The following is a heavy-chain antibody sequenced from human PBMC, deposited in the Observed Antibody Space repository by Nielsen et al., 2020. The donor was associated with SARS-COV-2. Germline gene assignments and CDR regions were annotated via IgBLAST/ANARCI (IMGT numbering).Heavy chain of an antibody. D-gene: IGHD6-13*01. V-gene: IGHV1-69*06. CDR3: ARENGEQLVPYNWFDP. Sequence: SVKVSCKASGYTFTSYGISWVRQAPGQGLEWMGGIIPIFGTANYAQKFQGRVTITADKSTSTAYMELSSLRSEDTAVYYCARENGEQLVPYNWFDPWGQGTLVTVSS. CDR2: IIPIFGTA. CDR1: GYTFTSYG. J-gene: IGHJ5*02.